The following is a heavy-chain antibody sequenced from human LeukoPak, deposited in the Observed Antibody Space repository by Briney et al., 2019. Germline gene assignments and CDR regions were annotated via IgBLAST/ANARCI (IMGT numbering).Heavy chain of an antibody. CDR1: GFTFSSYG. CDR2: IRYDGSNK. D-gene: IGHD6-6*01. Sequence: GGSLRLSCAASGFTFSSYGMHWVRQAPGKGLEWVAFIRYDGSNKYYADSVKGRFTISRDNSKNTLYLQMNSLRAEDTAVYYCAKSFGGIAARPGDYYFDYWGQGTLVTVSS. J-gene: IGHJ4*02. CDR3: AKSFGGIAARPGDYYFDY. V-gene: IGHV3-30*02.